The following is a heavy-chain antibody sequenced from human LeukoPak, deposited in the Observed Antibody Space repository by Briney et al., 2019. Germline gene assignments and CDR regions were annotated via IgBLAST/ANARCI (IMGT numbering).Heavy chain of an antibody. Sequence: SETLSLTCTVSGGSISSYYWSWIRQPPGKGLEWIGYIYYSGSTNYNPSLKSRVTISVDTSKNQFSLKLSSVTAADTAVYYCARRHTYYYDSRGYPLDAFDIWGQGTMVTVSS. V-gene: IGHV4-59*01. D-gene: IGHD3-22*01. CDR3: ARRHTYYYDSRGYPLDAFDI. J-gene: IGHJ3*02. CDR2: IYYSGST. CDR1: GGSISSYY.